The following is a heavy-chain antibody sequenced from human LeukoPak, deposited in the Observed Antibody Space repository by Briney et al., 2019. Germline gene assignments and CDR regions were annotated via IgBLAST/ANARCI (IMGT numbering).Heavy chain of an antibody. V-gene: IGHV3-21*01. CDR3: AREGEYDSSGYYWFDP. D-gene: IGHD3-22*01. J-gene: IGHJ5*02. CDR1: GFTFSSYS. CDR2: ISSSSSYI. Sequence: GGSLRLSCAASGFTFSSYSMNWVRQAPGKGLEWVSSISSSSSYIYYADSVKGRFTISGDNAKNSLYLQMNSLRAEDTAVYYCAREGEYDSSGYYWFDPWGQGTLVTVSS.